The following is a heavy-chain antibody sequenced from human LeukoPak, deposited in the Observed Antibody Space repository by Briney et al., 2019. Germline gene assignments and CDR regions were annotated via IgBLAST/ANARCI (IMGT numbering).Heavy chain of an antibody. D-gene: IGHD3-10*01. J-gene: IGHJ4*02. CDR2: ISGSGGST. Sequence: GGSLRLSCAASGFTFSSYAMSWVRQAPGKGLEWVSAISGSGGSTYYAAPVKGRFIITRDNATNTLYLQMNSLRADDRAVYYCAVRPDQEYYYGSGRDRDGGQGTLVTVSS. V-gene: IGHV3-23*01. CDR1: GFTFSSYA. CDR3: AVRPDQEYYYGSGRDRD.